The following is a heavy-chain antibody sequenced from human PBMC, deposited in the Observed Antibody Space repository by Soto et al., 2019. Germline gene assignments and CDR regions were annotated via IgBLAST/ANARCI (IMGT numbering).Heavy chain of an antibody. V-gene: IGHV3-30-3*01. D-gene: IGHD4-4*01. Sequence: HPGGSLRLSCAASGFTFSSYAMHWVRQAPGKGLEWVAVISYDGSNKYYADSVKGRFTISRDNSKNTLYLQMNSLRAEDTAVYYCAREPYSNYVFYYGMDVWGQGTTVTVSS. CDR2: ISYDGSNK. CDR3: AREPYSNYVFYYGMDV. J-gene: IGHJ6*02. CDR1: GFTFSSYA.